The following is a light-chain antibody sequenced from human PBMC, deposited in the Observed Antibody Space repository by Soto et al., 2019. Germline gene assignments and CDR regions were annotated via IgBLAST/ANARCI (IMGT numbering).Light chain of an antibody. CDR3: QHYNSYSEA. V-gene: IGKV1-16*01. Sequence: DIQMTQSPSSLSASVGDRVTITCRASQSINSYLNWYQQKPGKPPKLLIYAASSLQSGVPSRFSGSGSGTEFTLTISSLQPDDFATYYCQHYNSYSEAFGQGTKVDIK. CDR2: AAS. CDR1: QSINSY. J-gene: IGKJ1*01.